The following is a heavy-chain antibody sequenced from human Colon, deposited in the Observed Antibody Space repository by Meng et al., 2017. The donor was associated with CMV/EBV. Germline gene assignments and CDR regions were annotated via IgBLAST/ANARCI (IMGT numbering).Heavy chain of an antibody. CDR2: IRSKAYNYAA. V-gene: IGHV3-73*01. CDR3: AREGGWGSYPDY. Sequence: GGSLRLSCAASGFTFSSYAMSWVRQASGKGLEWVGRIRSKAYNYAAVYVESVKGRFTISREDSTNTTYLQMSGLKTEDTAVYYCAREGGWGSYPDYWGQGTLVTVSS. D-gene: IGHD3-16*02. CDR1: GFTFSSYA. J-gene: IGHJ4*02.